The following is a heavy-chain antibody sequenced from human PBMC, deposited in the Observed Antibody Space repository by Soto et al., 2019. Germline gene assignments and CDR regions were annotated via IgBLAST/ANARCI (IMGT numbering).Heavy chain of an antibody. CDR1: GFTFSSYA. J-gene: IGHJ3*02. D-gene: IGHD6-19*01. V-gene: IGHV3-64*01. CDR2: SSSNGGST. CDR3: ARDLPDQWLLPVYAFDI. Sequence: EVQLVESGGGLVQPGGSLRLSCAASGFTFSSYAMHWVRQAPGKGLEYVSASSSNGGSTYYANSVKGRFTISRDNSKNTRYLQMGSLRAEDMAVYYCARDLPDQWLLPVYAFDIWGQGTMVTVSS.